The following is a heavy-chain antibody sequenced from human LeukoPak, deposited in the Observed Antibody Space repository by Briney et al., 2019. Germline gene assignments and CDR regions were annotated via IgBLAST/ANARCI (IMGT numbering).Heavy chain of an antibody. D-gene: IGHD6-13*01. Sequence: PSETLSLTCTVSGGSISSYYWSWIRQPPGKGLEWIGYIYYSGSTNYNPSLKSRVTISVDTSKNQFSLKLSSVTAADTAVYYCARGGIAAAGPYYYYYMDVWGKGTTVAVSS. J-gene: IGHJ6*03. CDR3: ARGGIAAAGPYYYYYMDV. V-gene: IGHV4-59*01. CDR1: GGSISSYY. CDR2: IYYSGST.